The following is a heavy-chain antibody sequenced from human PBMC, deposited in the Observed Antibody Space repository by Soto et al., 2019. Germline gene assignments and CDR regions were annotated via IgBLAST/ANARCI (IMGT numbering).Heavy chain of an antibody. V-gene: IGHV3-73*01. D-gene: IGHD1-26*01. J-gene: IGHJ4*02. CDR2: IRSKTHNYAT. Sequence: GESLKISCAASGFTLSGSAVHWVRQASGKGLEWVGRIRSKTHNYATDYIASVKGRFTMSRDDSNNTAYLQMNGLKTDDTAVYYCTRSGGSYSFGYWGQGTLVTVSS. CDR1: GFTLSGSA. CDR3: TRSGGSYSFGY.